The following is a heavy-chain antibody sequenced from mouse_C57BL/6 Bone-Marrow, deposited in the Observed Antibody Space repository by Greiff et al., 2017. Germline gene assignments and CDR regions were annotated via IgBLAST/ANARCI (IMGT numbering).Heavy chain of an antibody. D-gene: IGHD1-1*01. CDR3: ARRDYGSSYWYFDV. Sequence: LVESGAELVRPGTSVKMSCKASGYTFTNYWIGWAKQRPGHGLEWIGDIYPGGGYTNYNVKFKGKATLTADKSSSTAYMQFSSLTSEDSAIYYCARRDYGSSYWYFDVWGTGTTVTVSS. CDR1: GYTFTNYW. J-gene: IGHJ1*03. V-gene: IGHV1-63*01. CDR2: IYPGGGYT.